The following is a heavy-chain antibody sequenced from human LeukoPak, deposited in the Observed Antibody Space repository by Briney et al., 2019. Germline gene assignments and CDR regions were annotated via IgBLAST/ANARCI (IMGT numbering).Heavy chain of an antibody. J-gene: IGHJ4*02. CDR2: IKQDGSEK. Sequence: SGGSLRLSCAASGFTFSSYWMSWVRQAPGKGLEWVANIKQDGSEKYYVDSVKGRFTISRDNAKNSLYLQMNSLRAEDTAVYYCAKDRSDQPVERGLGYWGQGTLVTVSS. D-gene: IGHD1-1*01. CDR3: AKDRSDQPVERGLGY. V-gene: IGHV3-7*01. CDR1: GFTFSSYW.